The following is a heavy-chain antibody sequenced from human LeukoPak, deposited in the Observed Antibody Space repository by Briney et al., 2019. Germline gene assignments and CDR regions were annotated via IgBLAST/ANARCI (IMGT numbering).Heavy chain of an antibody. Sequence: PGGSLRLSCAASGFTFDDYAMHWVRQAPGKGLEWVSGISWNSGSIGYADSVKGRFTISRDNAKNSLYLQMNSLRAEDTALYYCAKDIRSGSYHGNPFDYWGQGTLVTVSS. J-gene: IGHJ4*02. V-gene: IGHV3-9*01. CDR2: ISWNSGSI. D-gene: IGHD3-10*01. CDR1: GFTFDDYA. CDR3: AKDIRSGSYHGNPFDY.